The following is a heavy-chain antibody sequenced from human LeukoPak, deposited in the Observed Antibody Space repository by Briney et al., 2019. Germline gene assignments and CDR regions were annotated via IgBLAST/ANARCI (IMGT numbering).Heavy chain of an antibody. Sequence: GGSLRLSCAASGFTFSSSWMHWVRQAPGKGLEWVSGINWNGGSTGYADSVKGRFTISRDNAKNSLYLQMNSLRAEDTALYYCARISGSGIIYPSPFDYWGQGTLVTVSS. CDR3: ARISGSGIIYPSPFDY. J-gene: IGHJ4*02. V-gene: IGHV3-20*04. D-gene: IGHD3-10*01. CDR1: GFTFSSSW. CDR2: INWNGGST.